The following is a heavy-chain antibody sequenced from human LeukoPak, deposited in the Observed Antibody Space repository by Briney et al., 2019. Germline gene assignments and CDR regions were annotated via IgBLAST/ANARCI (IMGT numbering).Heavy chain of an antibody. CDR3: ARGLYPPRGAFDI. D-gene: IGHD3-16*02. CDR1: GYSISSGYY. CDR2: IYHSGGT. J-gene: IGHJ3*02. Sequence: KPSETLSLTCAVSGYSISSGYYWGWIRQPPGKGLEWIGSIYHSGGTYYNPSLKSRVTISVDTSKNQFSLKLSSVTAADTAVYYCARGLYPPRGAFDIWGQGTMVTVSS. V-gene: IGHV4-38-2*01.